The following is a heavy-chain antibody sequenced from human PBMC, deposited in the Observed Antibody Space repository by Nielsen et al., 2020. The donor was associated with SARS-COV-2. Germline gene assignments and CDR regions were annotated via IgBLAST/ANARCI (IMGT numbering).Heavy chain of an antibody. D-gene: IGHD5-18*01. CDR3: ARVQRGYSYGVFDY. Sequence: GESLKISCAASGFTFSSYAMHWVRQAPGKGLEWVAVISYDGSNKYYADSVKGRFTISSDNSKNTLYLQMNSLRAEDTAVYYCARVQRGYSYGVFDYWGQGTLVTVSS. J-gene: IGHJ4*02. CDR1: GFTFSSYA. V-gene: IGHV3-30-3*01. CDR2: ISYDGSNK.